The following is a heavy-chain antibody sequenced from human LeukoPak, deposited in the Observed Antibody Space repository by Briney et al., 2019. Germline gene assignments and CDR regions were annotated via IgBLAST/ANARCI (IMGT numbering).Heavy chain of an antibody. J-gene: IGHJ4*02. D-gene: IGHD3-10*01. CDR1: GFTFAIHA. CDR3: AKDRYRYGSGSYSRYFDY. Sequence: GGSLRLSCAASGFTFAIHAMTWVRQAPGKGLEWVSGISGDGASTHYAESVKGQFTISRDNSQNTLYLQMNSLRAEDTAVYYCAKDRYRYGSGSYSRYFDYWGQGTLVTVSS. CDR2: ISGDGAST. V-gene: IGHV3-23*01.